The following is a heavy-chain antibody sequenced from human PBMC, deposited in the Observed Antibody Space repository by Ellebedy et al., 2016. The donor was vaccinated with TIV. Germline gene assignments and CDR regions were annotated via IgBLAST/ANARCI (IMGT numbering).Heavy chain of an antibody. V-gene: IGHV3-43*01. CDR2: ISWDGGST. CDR3: AKDLQFTMIVVVKAFDI. J-gene: IGHJ3*02. CDR1: GFTFDDYT. D-gene: IGHD3-22*01. Sequence: GGSLRLXXAASGFTFDDYTMHWVRQAPGKGLEWVSLISWDGGSTYYADSVKGRFTISRDNSKNSLYLQMNSLRTEDTALYYCAKDLQFTMIVVVKAFDIWGQGTMVTVSS.